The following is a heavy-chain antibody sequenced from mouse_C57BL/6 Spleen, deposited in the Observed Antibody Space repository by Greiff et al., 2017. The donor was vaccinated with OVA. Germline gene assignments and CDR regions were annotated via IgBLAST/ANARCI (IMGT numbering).Heavy chain of an antibody. CDR2: IYPGSGNT. J-gene: IGHJ2*01. CDR3: ARVRPYYFDY. V-gene: IGHV1-66*01. Sequence: QVQLQQSGPELVKPGASVKISCKASGYSFTSYYIHWVKQRPGQGLEWIGWIYPGSGNTKYNEKFKGKATLTADTSSSTAYMQLSSLTSEDSAVYYCARVRPYYFDYWGQGTTLTVSS. CDR1: GYSFTSYY.